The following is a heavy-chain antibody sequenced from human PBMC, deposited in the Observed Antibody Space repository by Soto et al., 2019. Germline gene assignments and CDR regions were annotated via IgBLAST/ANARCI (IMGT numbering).Heavy chain of an antibody. J-gene: IGHJ3*01. Sequence: QVQLVQSGAEVKKPGSSVKVSCMASGGTFSRYALSWIRQAPGQGLEWMGGIIPTFERPNYAQRFQGRLTIIADESTSTAYMELSSLRSDDVAVYYCARGSGWYQYAVDLWGQGTMVTVSS. CDR3: ARGSGWYQYAVDL. V-gene: IGHV1-69*12. CDR1: GGTFSRYA. CDR2: IIPTFERP. D-gene: IGHD6-13*01.